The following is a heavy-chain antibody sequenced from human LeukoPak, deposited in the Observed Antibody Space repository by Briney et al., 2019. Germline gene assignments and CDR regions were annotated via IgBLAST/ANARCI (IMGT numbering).Heavy chain of an antibody. CDR1: GLTFSNCW. V-gene: IGHV3-7*01. J-gene: IGHJ6*02. Sequence: PGGSLRLSFAASGLTFSNCWMSWVRQSPGKGLEWVANINQDGSDMYYVDFVKGRFTISRDNAKNSLYLQMNSLRAEDTAVYYCARDAAMPFYGMDVWGQGTTVTVSS. CDR2: INQDGSDM. D-gene: IGHD2-2*01. CDR3: ARDAAMPFYGMDV.